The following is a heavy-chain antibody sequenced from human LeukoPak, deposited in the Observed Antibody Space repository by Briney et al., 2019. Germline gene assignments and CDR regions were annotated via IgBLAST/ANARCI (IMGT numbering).Heavy chain of an antibody. CDR2: ISGSGGST. Sequence: GGSLRLSCAASGFTFSSYVMTWVRQAPGKGLEWVSAISGSGGSTYYADSVKGRFTISRDNSKNTLYLQMNRLRAEDTAVYYCAKDRYSSSWCLLDYWGQGTLVTVSS. J-gene: IGHJ4*02. CDR1: GFTFSSYV. V-gene: IGHV3-23*01. D-gene: IGHD6-13*01. CDR3: AKDRYSSSWCLLDY.